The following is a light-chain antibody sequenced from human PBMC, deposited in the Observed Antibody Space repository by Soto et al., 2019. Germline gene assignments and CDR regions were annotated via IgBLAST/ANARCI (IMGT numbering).Light chain of an antibody. J-gene: IGKJ1*01. Sequence: DIPLAQSHSTLCGSLGDMGTIXWRASQTISSWLAWYQQKPGKAPKLLIYKASTLKSGVPSRFSGSGSGTEFTLTISSLQPDDFATYYCLQYNGYYRTFGQGTKVDI. V-gene: IGKV1-5*03. CDR2: KAS. CDR3: LQYNGYYRT. CDR1: QTISSW.